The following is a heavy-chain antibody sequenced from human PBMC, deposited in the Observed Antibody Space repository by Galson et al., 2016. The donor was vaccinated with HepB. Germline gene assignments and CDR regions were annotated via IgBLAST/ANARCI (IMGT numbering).Heavy chain of an antibody. CDR3: ARGDRHSSSWWGFDY. CDR2: ISSSGSYV. V-gene: IGHV3-11*01. CDR1: GFTFSDYY. Sequence: SLRLSCAASGFTFSDYYMNWIRQAPGKGLEWVSYISSSGSYVYYADSVKGRFTISRDNAKNSLYLQMDSLRAEDTAVYYCARGDRHSSSWWGFDYWGQGTLATVSS. D-gene: IGHD6-13*01. J-gene: IGHJ4*02.